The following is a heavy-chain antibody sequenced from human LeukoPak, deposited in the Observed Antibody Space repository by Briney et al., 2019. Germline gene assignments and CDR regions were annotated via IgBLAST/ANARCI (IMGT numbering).Heavy chain of an antibody. J-gene: IGHJ6*02. CDR1: GHTFTGDY. D-gene: IGHD3-9*01. V-gene: IGHV1-2*02. Sequence: ASVKVSFKASGHTFTGDYMYWVRQAPGQGLEWMGWINPNSGGTNYAQKFQGRVTMTRDTSISTAYMELSSLRSDDTAVYYCARVRHYDTLTGYLPESYYYAMDVWGQGTTVTVSS. CDR2: INPNSGGT. CDR3: ARVRHYDTLTGYLPESYYYAMDV.